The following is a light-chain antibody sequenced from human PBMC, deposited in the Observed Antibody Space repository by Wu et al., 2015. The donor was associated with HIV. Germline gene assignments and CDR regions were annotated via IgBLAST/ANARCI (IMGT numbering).Light chain of an antibody. J-gene: IGKJ1*01. CDR2: GAS. V-gene: IGKV3-20*01. Sequence: EIVLTQSPGTLSLSPGERATLSCRASQTLSGNYLAWYQQKPGQAPRLLIFGASNRASGIPDRFSGGGSGTDFTLTISRLEPEDFAVYFCQQYDNSPPWTFGQGTKVEAK. CDR1: QTLSGNY. CDR3: QQYDNSPPWT.